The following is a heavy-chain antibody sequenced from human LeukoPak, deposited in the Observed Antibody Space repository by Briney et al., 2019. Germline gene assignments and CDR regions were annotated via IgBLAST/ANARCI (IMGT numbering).Heavy chain of an antibody. D-gene: IGHD2-21*01. V-gene: IGHV4-4*09. CDR1: GGSIISYY. Sequence: SETLSLTCTVSGGSIISYYWSWVRQSPGKGLEWIGYIFTSGWTDYNPSLKSRVTMSVDTSKNQLSMELRFLTAADTAVYYCATSHDVKTAPYDLWGQGTLVTVSS. CDR3: ATSHDVKTAPYDL. J-gene: IGHJ5*02. CDR2: IFTSGWT.